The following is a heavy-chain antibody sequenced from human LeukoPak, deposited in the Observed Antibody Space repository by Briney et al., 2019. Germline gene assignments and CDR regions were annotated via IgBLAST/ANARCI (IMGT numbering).Heavy chain of an antibody. CDR3: ARGGTVVRGADDAFDI. CDR2: INPNSGGT. V-gene: IGHV1-2*02. Sequence: ASVKFSCKASGFTFTGYYMHWVRQAPGQGLEWMGWINPNSGGTNYAQKFQGRVTMTRETSISTVYMELSGLRSDDTAVYSCARGGTVVRGADDAFDIWGQRTLVTVS. CDR1: GFTFTGYY. D-gene: IGHD3-10*01. J-gene: IGHJ3*02.